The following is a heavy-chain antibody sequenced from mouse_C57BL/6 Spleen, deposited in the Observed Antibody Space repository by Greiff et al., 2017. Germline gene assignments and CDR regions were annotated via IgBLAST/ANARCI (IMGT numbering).Heavy chain of an antibody. V-gene: IGHV5-17*01. D-gene: IGHD2-4*01. CDR2: ISSGSSTL. CDR1: GFTFSDYG. J-gene: IGHJ4*01. Sequence: EVKVVESGGGLVKPGGSLKLSCAASGFTFSDYGMHWVRQAPEKGLEWVAYISSGSSTLYYADTVKGRFTISSDNAKNTLFLQMTSLRSEDTAMYYGARRYYDYDGYAMDYWGQGTSVTVSS. CDR3: ARRYYDYDGYAMDY.